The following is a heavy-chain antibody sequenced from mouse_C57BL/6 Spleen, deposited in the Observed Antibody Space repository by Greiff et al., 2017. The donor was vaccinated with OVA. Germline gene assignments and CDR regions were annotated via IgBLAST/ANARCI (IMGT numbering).Heavy chain of an antibody. Sequence: VQLKQPGAELVKPGASVKMSCKASGYTFTSYWITWVKQRPGQGLEWIGDIYPGSGSTNYNEKFKSKATLTVDTSSSTAYMQLSSLTSEDSAVYYCAREDYGSFYYFDYWGQGTTHTVSS. D-gene: IGHD1-1*01. CDR1: GYTFTSYW. V-gene: IGHV1-55*01. J-gene: IGHJ2*01. CDR2: IYPGSGST. CDR3: AREDYGSFYYFDY.